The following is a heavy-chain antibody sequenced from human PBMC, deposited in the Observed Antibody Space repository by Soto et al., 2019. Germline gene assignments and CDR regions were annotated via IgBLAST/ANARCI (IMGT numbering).Heavy chain of an antibody. D-gene: IGHD4-17*01. Sequence: GGSLRLSCAASGFTVSSNYMSWVRQAPGKGLEWVSVIYSGGSTYYADSVKGRFTISRDNSKNTLYLQMNSLRAEDTAVYYCATPTTVTTNYYYGMDVWGQGTTVTVSS. CDR2: IYSGGST. V-gene: IGHV3-53*01. CDR1: GFTVSSNY. CDR3: ATPTTVTTNYYYGMDV. J-gene: IGHJ6*02.